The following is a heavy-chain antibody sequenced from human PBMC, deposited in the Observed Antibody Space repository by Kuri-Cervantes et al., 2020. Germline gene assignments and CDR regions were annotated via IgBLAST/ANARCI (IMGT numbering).Heavy chain of an antibody. V-gene: IGHV4-59*01. D-gene: IGHD7-27*01. Sequence: SETLSLTCTVSGGSLSSYYWSWIRQPPGKGLEWIGYIYYSGSTNYNPSLKSRVTISVDTSKNQSSLKLSSVTAADTAVYYCARGGLGIPWYYYMDVWGKGTTVTVSS. CDR2: IYYSGST. CDR3: ARGGLGIPWYYYMDV. CDR1: GGSLSSYY. J-gene: IGHJ6*03.